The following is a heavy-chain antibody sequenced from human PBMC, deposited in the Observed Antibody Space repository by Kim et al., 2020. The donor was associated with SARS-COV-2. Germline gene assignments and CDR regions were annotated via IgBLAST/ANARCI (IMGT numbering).Heavy chain of an antibody. Sequence: SNPSLKSRVTISVDTSKNQFSLRLSSVTAADTAVYYCARRGGVAAYWFDPWGQGTLVIVSS. J-gene: IGHJ5*02. CDR3: ARRGGVAAYWFDP. V-gene: IGHV4-4*09. D-gene: IGHD2-15*01.